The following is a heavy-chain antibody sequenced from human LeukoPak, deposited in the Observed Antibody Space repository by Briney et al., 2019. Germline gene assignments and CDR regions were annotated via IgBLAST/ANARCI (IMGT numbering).Heavy chain of an antibody. CDR3: ARSEDYYGSGSYYQGFYFDY. V-gene: IGHV4-59*08. CDR2: IYYSGST. Sequence: SETLSLTCTVSGGSISSYYWSWIRQPPGKGLEWIGYIYYSGSTNYNPSLKSRVTISVDTSKNQFSLKLSSVTAADTAVYYCARSEDYYGSGSYYQGFYFDYWGQGTLVTVSS. D-gene: IGHD3-10*01. J-gene: IGHJ4*02. CDR1: GGSISSYY.